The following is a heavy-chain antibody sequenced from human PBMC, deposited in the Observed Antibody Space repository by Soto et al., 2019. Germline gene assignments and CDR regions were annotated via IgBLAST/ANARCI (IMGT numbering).Heavy chain of an antibody. CDR3: TTRPDDPRSYAFDI. V-gene: IGHV3-15*01. CDR2: IKSKTDGGTT. CDR1: GFTFSNAW. J-gene: IGHJ3*02. Sequence: EVQLVESGGGLVKPGGSLRLSCAASGFTFSNAWMSWVRQAPGKGLEWVGRIKSKTDGGTTDYAAPVKGRFTISRDDSKNTLYLQMNSLKTEDTAVYYCTTRPDDPRSYAFDIWGQGTMVTVSS.